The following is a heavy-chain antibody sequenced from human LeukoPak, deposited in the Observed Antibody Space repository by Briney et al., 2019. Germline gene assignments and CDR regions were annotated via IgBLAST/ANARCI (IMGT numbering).Heavy chain of an antibody. CDR2: IYYSGST. J-gene: IGHJ4*02. V-gene: IGHV4-59*08. CDR1: GGSISSYY. D-gene: IGHD3-9*01. Sequence: SETLSLTCTVSGGSISSYYWSWIRQPPGKGLEWIGYIYYSGSTNYNPSLKSRVTISVDTSKNQFSLKLSSVTAADTAVYYCARAAKYDILTGTFDYWGQGTLVTVSS. CDR3: ARAAKYDILTGTFDY.